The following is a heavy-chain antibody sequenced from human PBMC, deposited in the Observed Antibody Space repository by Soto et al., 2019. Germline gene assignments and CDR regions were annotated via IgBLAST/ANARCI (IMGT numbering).Heavy chain of an antibody. CDR2: ISGSGGST. CDR3: AKDPNYDSSGYYFEGTNYFDY. CDR1: GFTFSSYA. J-gene: IGHJ4*02. V-gene: IGHV3-23*01. Sequence: GGSLRLSCAASGFTFSSYAMSWVRQAPGKGLEWVSAISGSGGSTYYADSVKGRFTISRDNSKNTLYLQMNSLRAEDTAVYYCAKDPNYDSSGYYFEGTNYFDYWGQGTLVTVSS. D-gene: IGHD3-22*01.